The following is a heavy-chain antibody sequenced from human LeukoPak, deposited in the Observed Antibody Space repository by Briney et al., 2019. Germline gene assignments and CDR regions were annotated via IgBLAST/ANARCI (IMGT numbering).Heavy chain of an antibody. CDR1: GFTFSSYG. CDR3: ARDVEEAVCY. CDR2: IYSGGRT. J-gene: IGHJ4*02. Sequence: GGSLRLSCAASGFTFSSYGMHWVRQAPGKGLEGVSVIYSGGRTYYADSVKGRFTISRDNSKNTLYLQMNSLRAEDTAVYYCARDVEEAVCYWGQGTLVTVSS. V-gene: IGHV3-53*01.